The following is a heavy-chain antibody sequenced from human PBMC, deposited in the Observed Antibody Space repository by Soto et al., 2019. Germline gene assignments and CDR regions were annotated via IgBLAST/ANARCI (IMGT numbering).Heavy chain of an antibody. CDR2: IIPIFCTA. CDR1: EVTFSSYA. J-gene: IGHJ6*02. Sequence: ASLKLCCKASEVTFSSYAIICVRQETRQGLEWMGGIIPIFCTANYAQKFQGRVTITADESTSTAYMELSSLRSEDPALYYCARGRYQLLFPFSRYYYYVMDVCVPGTT. V-gene: IGHV1-69*13. CDR3: ARGRYQLLFPFSRYYYYVMDV. D-gene: IGHD2-2*01.